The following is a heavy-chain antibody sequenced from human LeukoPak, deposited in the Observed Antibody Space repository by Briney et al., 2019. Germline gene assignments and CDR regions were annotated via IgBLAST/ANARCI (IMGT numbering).Heavy chain of an antibody. CDR2: INPKNGGS. Sequence: ASVNVSCKASGYTFTGYYMHWVRQAPGQGLEWMGWINPKNGGSKYAQKFQDRVTMTRDTSINTAYMEVTNLRSDDTAVFFCARVQTPGGRYFDFDYWGQGTLVTVSS. CDR1: GYTFTGYY. J-gene: IGHJ4*02. V-gene: IGHV1-2*02. CDR3: ARVQTPGGRYFDFDY. D-gene: IGHD3-9*01.